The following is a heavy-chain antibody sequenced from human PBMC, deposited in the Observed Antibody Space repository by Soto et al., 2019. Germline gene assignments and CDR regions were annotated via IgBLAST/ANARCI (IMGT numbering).Heavy chain of an antibody. V-gene: IGHV3-48*01. CDR1: GFTFSSYS. J-gene: IGHJ1*01. CDR3: TRERDEYGPSPKHTLTTY. CDR2: ITGSGGTI. Sequence: LRLSCVVSGFTFSSYSMNCVRQAPGKGLEWVSYITGSGGTIYYRDSVKGRSTISRDNAESSLYLQMNSLRAEDTAVYYCTRERDEYGPSPKHTLTTYWGQRSLVTVS. D-gene: IGHD4-17*01.